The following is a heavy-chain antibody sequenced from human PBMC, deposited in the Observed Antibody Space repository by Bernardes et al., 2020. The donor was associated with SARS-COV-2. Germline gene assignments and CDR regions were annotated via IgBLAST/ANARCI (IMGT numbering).Heavy chain of an antibody. Sequence: GGSLRLSCAASGFTFSSYDMHWVRQATGKGLEWVSAIGTAGDTYYPGSVKGRFTISRENAKNSLYLQMNSLRAGDTAVYYCARGSRSGSYPDAFDIWGQGTMVTVSS. CDR1: GFTFSSYD. CDR2: IGTAGDT. CDR3: ARGSRSGSYPDAFDI. D-gene: IGHD1-26*01. J-gene: IGHJ3*02. V-gene: IGHV3-13*01.